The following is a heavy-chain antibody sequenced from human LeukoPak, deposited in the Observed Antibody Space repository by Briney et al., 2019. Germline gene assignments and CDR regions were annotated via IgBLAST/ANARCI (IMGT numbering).Heavy chain of an antibody. CDR2: IIPIFGTA. CDR3: ARAPLGYCSGGSCYDWGFDP. CDR1: GGTFSSYA. J-gene: IGHJ5*02. V-gene: IGHV1-69*01. D-gene: IGHD2-15*01. Sequence: VASVKVSCKASGGTFSSYAISWVRQAPGQGLEWMGGIIPIFGTANYAQKFQGRVTITADESTSTAYMELSSLRSEDTAVYYCARAPLGYCSGGSCYDWGFDPWGQGTLVTVSS.